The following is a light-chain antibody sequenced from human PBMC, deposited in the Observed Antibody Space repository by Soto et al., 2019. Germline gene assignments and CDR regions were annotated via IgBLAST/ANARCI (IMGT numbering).Light chain of an antibody. J-gene: IGKJ3*01. Sequence: DIQMTKPPSPLVASVGDRAPITCRPGQGFATFLAWYQQKPGKVRKLLIYAASTLQSGVPSRFSGSGSGTDFTLTISSLQPEDVATYYCQKYNSAQFTFGPGTKVDIK. CDR3: QKYNSAQFT. CDR1: QGFATF. CDR2: AAS. V-gene: IGKV1-27*01.